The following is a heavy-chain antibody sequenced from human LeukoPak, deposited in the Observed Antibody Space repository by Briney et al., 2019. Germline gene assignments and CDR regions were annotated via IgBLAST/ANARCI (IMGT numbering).Heavy chain of an antibody. CDR1: YGSIRGHY. CDR2: IHYSGGT. CDR3: ARPDMGDSTGDWFFDL. D-gene: IGHD2-21*02. J-gene: IGHJ2*01. Sequence: PSETLSLTCTVSYGSIRGHYWSWIRQTPGKGLEWIGNIHYSGGTEYNPSLKRRVAMSVDMSMNQFSLKVYSVIAADTAIYYCARPDMGDSTGDWFFDLWGRGTLITVSS. V-gene: IGHV4-59*11.